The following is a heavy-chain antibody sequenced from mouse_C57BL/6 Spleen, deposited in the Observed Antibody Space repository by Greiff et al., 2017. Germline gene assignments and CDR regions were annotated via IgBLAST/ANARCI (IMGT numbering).Heavy chain of an antibody. CDR3: ARGGYYGSRGYYYAMDY. J-gene: IGHJ4*01. D-gene: IGHD1-1*01. Sequence: QVQLQQPGAELVMPGASVKLSCKASGYTFTSYWMHWVKQRPGQGLEWIGEIDPSDSYTNYNQKFKGKSTLTVDKSSSTAYMQLSSLTSEDSAVYYCARGGYYGSRGYYYAMDYWGQGTSVTVSS. CDR1: GYTFTSYW. CDR2: IDPSDSYT. V-gene: IGHV1-69*01.